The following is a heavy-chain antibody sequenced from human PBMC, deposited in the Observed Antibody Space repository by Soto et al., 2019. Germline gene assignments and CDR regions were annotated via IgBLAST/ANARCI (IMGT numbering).Heavy chain of an antibody. D-gene: IGHD2-2*01. CDR3: ARDLGQPTPTYHFDY. J-gene: IGHJ4*02. Sequence: EVQLVESGGGLVKPGGSLRLSCAASGFTFSSYSMNWVRQAPGKGLEWVSSISSSSSYIYYADSVKGRFTISRDNAKNSLYLQMNSLRAEDTAVYYCARDLGQPTPTYHFDYWGPGTLVTVSS. CDR1: GFTFSSYS. V-gene: IGHV3-21*01. CDR2: ISSSSSYI.